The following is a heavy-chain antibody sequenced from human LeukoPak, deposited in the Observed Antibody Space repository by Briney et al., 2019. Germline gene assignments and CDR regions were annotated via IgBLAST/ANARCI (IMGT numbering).Heavy chain of an antibody. CDR1: GYTFTSYG. V-gene: IGHV1-2*06. J-gene: IGHJ3*02. D-gene: IGHD3-10*01. Sequence: ASVKVSCKASGYTFTSYGITWVRQAPGQGLEWMGRINPNSGVTNYAQKFQGRVTMTRDTSISTAYMELSRLRSDDTAVYYCARGFGSGSYAFDIWGQGTMVTVSS. CDR3: ARGFGSGSYAFDI. CDR2: INPNSGVT.